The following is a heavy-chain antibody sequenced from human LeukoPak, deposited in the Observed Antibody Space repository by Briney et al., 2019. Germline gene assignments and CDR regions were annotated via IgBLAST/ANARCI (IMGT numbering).Heavy chain of an antibody. CDR2: INAGTAYT. V-gene: IGHV1-3*01. CDR1: GYTFTTYA. J-gene: IGHJ4*02. D-gene: IGHD2-15*01. CDR3: AGEYCSGGSCYPWSY. Sequence: ASVKVSCKASGYTFTTYAMHWVRQAPGQRLEWMGWINAGTAYTKYSQKFQGRVTFTRDTSASTAYMELSSLRSEGTAVYYCAGEYCSGGSCYPWSYWGQGTLVTVSS.